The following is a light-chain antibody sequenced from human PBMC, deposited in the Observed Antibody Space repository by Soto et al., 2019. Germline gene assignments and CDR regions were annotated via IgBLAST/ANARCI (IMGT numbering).Light chain of an antibody. CDR3: QQYNTYSYT. CDR1: QSISNW. Sequence: DIQMTQSPSTLSASVGDRVTITCRASQSISNWLAWYQQRPGKAPKLLIYDASTLESWVPSRFSGSGSGTEVTLTISGLRPDDFATYYCQQYNTYSYTFGQGTKLETK. J-gene: IGKJ2*01. CDR2: DAS. V-gene: IGKV1-5*01.